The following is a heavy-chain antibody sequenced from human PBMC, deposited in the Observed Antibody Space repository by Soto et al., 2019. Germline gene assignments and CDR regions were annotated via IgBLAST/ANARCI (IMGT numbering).Heavy chain of an antibody. V-gene: IGHV3-15*01. CDR1: GFTFSDAW. D-gene: IGHD1-26*01. CDR3: TIGVGLSETDY. J-gene: IGHJ4*02. CDR2: IKRKIDGETT. Sequence: EVQLVESGGDLVKPGGSLRLSCAVAGFTFSDAWMTWVRQAPGKGLEWVGRIKRKIDGETTDYAAPVKGRFTISRDDSTSTLYLQMSSLKTEDTAVYYCTIGVGLSETDYWGQGTLVTVSS.